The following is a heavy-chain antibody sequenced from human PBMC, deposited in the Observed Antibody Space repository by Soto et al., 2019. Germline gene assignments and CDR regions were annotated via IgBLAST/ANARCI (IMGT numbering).Heavy chain of an antibody. CDR3: ARATGTLRSRNCDY. CDR2: IYHTGST. CDR1: GDSISSSGFY. J-gene: IGHJ4*02. V-gene: IGHV4-31*11. Sequence: SETLSLTCAVSGDSISSSGFYWGWICQPPGKGLEWIGSIYHTGSTYYSKSLRSRLTMSVDTSKSQFSLRLSSVTAADTAVYYCARATGTLRSRNCDYWGQGSLVTVSS. D-gene: IGHD1-1*01.